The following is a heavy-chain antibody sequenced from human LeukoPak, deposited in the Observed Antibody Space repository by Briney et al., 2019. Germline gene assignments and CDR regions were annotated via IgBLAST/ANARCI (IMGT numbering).Heavy chain of an antibody. V-gene: IGHV1-8*01. D-gene: IGHD3-10*01. CDR2: MNPNSGNT. CDR1: GYTFTSYD. J-gene: IGHJ5*02. CDR3: ATARPYGSGSYSPWGWFDP. Sequence: ASVKVSCKASGYTFTSYDINWVRQATGQGLEWMGWMNPNSGNTGYAQKFQGRVTMTEDTSTDTAYMELSSLRSEDTAVYYCATARPYGSGSYSPWGWFDPWGQGTLVTVSS.